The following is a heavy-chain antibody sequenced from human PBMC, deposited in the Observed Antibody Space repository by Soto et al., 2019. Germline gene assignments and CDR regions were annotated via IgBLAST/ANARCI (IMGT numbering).Heavy chain of an antibody. CDR3: AQLIVVPAAMGDAFDI. CDR2: IIPILGIA. CDR1: GGTFSSYT. D-gene: IGHD2-2*01. V-gene: IGHV1-69*02. Sequence: ASVKVSCKASGGTFSSYTISWVRQAPGQGLEWMGRIIPILGIANYAQKFQGRVTITADKSTSTAYMELSSLRSEDTAVYYCAQLIVVPAAMGDAFDIWGQGTMVTVSS. J-gene: IGHJ3*02.